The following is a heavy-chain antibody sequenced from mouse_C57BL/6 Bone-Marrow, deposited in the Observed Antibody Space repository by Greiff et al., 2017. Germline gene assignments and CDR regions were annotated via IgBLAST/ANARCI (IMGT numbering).Heavy chain of an antibody. D-gene: IGHD3-3*01. J-gene: IGHJ3*01. CDR2: IWSGGST. CDR1: GFSLTSYG. V-gene: IGHV2-2*01. CDR3: ARKGRFAY. Sequence: VKLVESGPGLVQPSQSLSITCTVSGFSLTSYGVHWVRQSPGKGLEWLGVIWSGGSTDYNAAFISRLSISKDNSKSQVFFKMNSRQADDTAIYYCARKGRFAYWGQGTLVTVSA.